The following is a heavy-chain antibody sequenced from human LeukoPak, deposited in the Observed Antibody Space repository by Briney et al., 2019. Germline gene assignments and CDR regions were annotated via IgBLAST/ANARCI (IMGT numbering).Heavy chain of an antibody. V-gene: IGHV4-59*12. J-gene: IGHJ1*01. CDR2: IYYTGST. D-gene: IGHD3-22*01. CDR1: GGSISSYY. CDR3: ARDAHPPYYYDSSGYSVQH. Sequence: SETLSLTCTVSGGSISSYYWSWIRQPPGKGLEWIGYIYYTGSTNYNPSLKSRVTISVDTSKNQFSLKLSSVTAADTAVYYCARDAHPPYYYDSSGYSVQHWGQGTLVTVSS.